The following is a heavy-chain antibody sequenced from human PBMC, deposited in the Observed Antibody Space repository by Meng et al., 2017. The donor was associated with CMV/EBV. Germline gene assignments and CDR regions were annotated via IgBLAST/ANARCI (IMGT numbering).Heavy chain of an antibody. Sequence: FTFSSYAMHWVRQAPCMWLEWVAVISYDGSNQYYADSVKGRFTISRDNSKNTLYLQMNSLRAEDTAVYYCAREYYDFWSGYHNWFDPWGQGTLVTVSS. J-gene: IGHJ5*02. V-gene: IGHV3-30-3*01. CDR3: AREYYDFWSGYHNWFDP. D-gene: IGHD3-3*01. CDR2: ISYDGSNQ. CDR1: FTFSSYA.